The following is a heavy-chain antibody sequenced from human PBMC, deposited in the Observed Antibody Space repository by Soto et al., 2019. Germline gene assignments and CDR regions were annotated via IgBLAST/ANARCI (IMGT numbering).Heavy chain of an antibody. CDR2: ISYDGSNK. J-gene: IGHJ6*02. D-gene: IGHD6-19*01. CDR3: AKEPLADSSGWYYYYGMDV. CDR1: GFTFSSYG. V-gene: IGHV3-30*18. Sequence: QVQLVESGGGVVQPGRSLRLSCAASGFTFSSYGMHWVRQAPGKGLEWVAVISYDGSNKYYADSVKGRFTISRDNSKNTLYLQMNSLRAEDTAVYYCAKEPLADSSGWYYYYGMDVWGQGTTVTVSS.